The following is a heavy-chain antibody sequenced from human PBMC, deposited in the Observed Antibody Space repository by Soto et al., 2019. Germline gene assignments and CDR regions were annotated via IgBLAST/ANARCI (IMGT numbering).Heavy chain of an antibody. D-gene: IGHD3-10*01. Sequence: ASVKVSCKASGYTFTSYDINWVRQATGQGLEWMGWMNPNSGNTGYAQKFQGRVTMTRNTSISTAYMELSSLRSEDTAVYYCARGRSRRVYYYYDMDVWGKGTTVTVSS. CDR3: ARGRSRRVYYYYDMDV. CDR1: GYTFTSYD. J-gene: IGHJ6*03. V-gene: IGHV1-8*01. CDR2: MNPNSGNT.